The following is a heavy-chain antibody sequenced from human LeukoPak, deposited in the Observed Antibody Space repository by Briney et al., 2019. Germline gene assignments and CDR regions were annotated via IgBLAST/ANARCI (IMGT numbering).Heavy chain of an antibody. CDR3: ARGARVVGATNWFDP. D-gene: IGHD1-26*01. Sequence: KPSDTLSLTCTVSGGSISSYYWSWIRQPAGKGLEWIGRIYTSGSTNYNPSLKSRVTMSVDTSKNQFSLKLSSVTAADTAVYYCARGARVVGATNWFDPWGQGTLVTVSS. J-gene: IGHJ5*02. CDR1: GGSISSYY. V-gene: IGHV4-4*07. CDR2: IYTSGST.